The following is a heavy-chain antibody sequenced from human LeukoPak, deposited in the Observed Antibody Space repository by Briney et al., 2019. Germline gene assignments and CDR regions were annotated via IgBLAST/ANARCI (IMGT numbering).Heavy chain of an antibody. J-gene: IGHJ4*02. V-gene: IGHV3-30*18. CDR1: GFTFRSYG. D-gene: IGHD6-13*01. CDR2: ISYGGSKK. Sequence: GGSLRLSCAASGFTFRSYGMHWVRQAPGKGLEWVAVISYGGSKKYHADSVKGRFTISRDNSKNTLYLQMNSLRAEDTAVYYCAKDRSSSWSFDYWGQGTLVTVSS. CDR3: AKDRSSSWSFDY.